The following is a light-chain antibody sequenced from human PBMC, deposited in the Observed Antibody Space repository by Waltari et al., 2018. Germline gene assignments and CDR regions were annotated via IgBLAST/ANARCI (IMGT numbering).Light chain of an antibody. CDR3: SSFTTGSTGL. CDR2: NVS. V-gene: IGLV2-14*03. J-gene: IGLJ2*01. CDR1: RRDIVAFDI. Sequence: QSALAQPASVSGSPGQSTPISCTGSRRDIVAFDILSWSQQHPGRAPRLIIRNVSERPSGVPHRFSGSKSGNTASLTISSLRSEDESLYFCSSFTTGSTGLFGGGTKLTVL.